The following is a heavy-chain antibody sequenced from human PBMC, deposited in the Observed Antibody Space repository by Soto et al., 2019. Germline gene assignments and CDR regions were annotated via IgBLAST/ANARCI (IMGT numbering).Heavy chain of an antibody. CDR3: ARNWDFWSGYSPLLGY. V-gene: IGHV1-46*03. J-gene: IGHJ4*02. CDR1: GYTFTSSY. CDR2: INPSGGST. Sequence: ALPTLSFKASGYTFTSSYMHSERQAPGQGLEWMGIINPSGGSTSYAQKFQGRVTMTRDTSTSTVYMELSSLRSEDTAVYYCARNWDFWSGYSPLLGYWGQGTLVTVSS. D-gene: IGHD3-3*01.